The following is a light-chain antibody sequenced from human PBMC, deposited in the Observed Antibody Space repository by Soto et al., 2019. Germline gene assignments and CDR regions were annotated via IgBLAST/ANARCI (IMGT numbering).Light chain of an antibody. Sequence: QSALTQPPSASGSPGQSVTISCTGTSSDVGGYNYVSWYQQHPGKAPKLMIYEVSKRPSGVPDRFSGSKSGNTGSLTVSGLQAEDEADYYCSSFAGSFYWVFGGGTKLTVL. CDR1: SSDVGGYNY. V-gene: IGLV2-8*01. CDR3: SSFAGSFYWV. CDR2: EVS. J-gene: IGLJ2*01.